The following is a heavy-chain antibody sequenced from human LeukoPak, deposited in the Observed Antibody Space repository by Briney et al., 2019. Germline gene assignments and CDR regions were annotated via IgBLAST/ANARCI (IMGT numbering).Heavy chain of an antibody. Sequence: PSETLSLTCTVSGGSISSSSYYWGWIRQPPGKGLEWIGSIYYSGSTYYNPSLKSRVTISVDTSKNQFSLKLSSVTAAATAVYYCARQEADFWSGYSDYWGQGTLVTVSS. D-gene: IGHD3-3*01. CDR3: ARQEADFWSGYSDY. V-gene: IGHV4-39*01. J-gene: IGHJ4*02. CDR1: GGSISSSSYY. CDR2: IYYSGST.